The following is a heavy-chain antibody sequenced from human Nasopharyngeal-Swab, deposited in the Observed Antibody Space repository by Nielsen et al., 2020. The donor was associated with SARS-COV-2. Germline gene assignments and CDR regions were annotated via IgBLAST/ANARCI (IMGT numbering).Heavy chain of an antibody. D-gene: IGHD1-14*01. Sequence: SETLSLTCTVSGGSISSYYWSWIRQPPGKGLEWIGYIYYSGSTNYNPSLKSRVTISVDTSKNQFSLKLSSVTAADTAVYYCAGVGGKIDYWGQGTLVTVSS. CDR2: IYYSGST. CDR3: AGVGGKIDY. V-gene: IGHV4-59*12. J-gene: IGHJ4*02. CDR1: GGSISSYY.